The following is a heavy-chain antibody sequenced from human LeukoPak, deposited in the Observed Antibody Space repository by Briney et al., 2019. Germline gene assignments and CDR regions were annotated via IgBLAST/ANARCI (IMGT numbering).Heavy chain of an antibody. V-gene: IGHV3-33*01. J-gene: IGHJ6*04. Sequence: GRSLRLSCAASGFTFSSYGMHWVRQAPGKGLEWVAVIWFDGSKKYYIDSAKGRFTISRDNSKNTVYLQMNSLRAEDTAVYYCARVPGELSYYYGMDVWGNGTTVTVSS. CDR3: ARVPGELSYYYGMDV. CDR1: GFTFSSYG. D-gene: IGHD3-10*01. CDR2: IWFDGSKK.